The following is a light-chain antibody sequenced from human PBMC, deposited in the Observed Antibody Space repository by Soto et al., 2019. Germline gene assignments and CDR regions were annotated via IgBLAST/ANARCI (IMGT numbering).Light chain of an antibody. Sequence: DIVKKQSPATLSVAPGERVTFSCRSSQGVSRKLAWYQHKPGQAPRLLISGASTGATGIPARFSGSGSGTEFTLTISSLQSEDCAIYYCQQYHTWSITFGGGTKVDIK. J-gene: IGKJ4*01. V-gene: IGKV3-15*01. CDR1: QGVSRK. CDR2: GAS. CDR3: QQYHTWSIT.